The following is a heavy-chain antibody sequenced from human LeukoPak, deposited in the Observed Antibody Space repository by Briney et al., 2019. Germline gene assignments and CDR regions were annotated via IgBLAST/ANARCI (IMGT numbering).Heavy chain of an antibody. Sequence: GGSLRLSCAASGFTFSSDAMSWVRQAPGKGLEWVSGISGSGDITYYADSVKGRFTISRDNSKNTLYLQMNSLRAEDTAVYYCAKEHCSGGSCYSHYFDYWGQGTLVTVSS. D-gene: IGHD2-15*01. CDR2: ISGSGDIT. CDR3: AKEHCSGGSCYSHYFDY. V-gene: IGHV3-23*01. J-gene: IGHJ4*02. CDR1: GFTFSSDA.